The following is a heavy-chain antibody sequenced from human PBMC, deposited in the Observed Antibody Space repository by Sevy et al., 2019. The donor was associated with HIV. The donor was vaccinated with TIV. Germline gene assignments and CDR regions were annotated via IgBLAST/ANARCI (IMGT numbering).Heavy chain of an antibody. CDR1: GFTFSSHG. J-gene: IGHJ4*02. D-gene: IGHD1-26*01. V-gene: IGHV3-30*18. Sequence: GGSLRLSCAASGFTFSSHGMHWVRQAPGKGLEWVAVISYDGSNKYYADSVKGRFTISRDNSKNTLYLQMNSLRAEDTAVYYCVKSDIVGATRGGFDYWGQGTLVTVSS. CDR2: ISYDGSNK. CDR3: VKSDIVGATRGGFDY.